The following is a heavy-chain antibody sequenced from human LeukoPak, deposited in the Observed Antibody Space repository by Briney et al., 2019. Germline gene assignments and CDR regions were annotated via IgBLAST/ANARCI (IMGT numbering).Heavy chain of an antibody. CDR2: IKQDGSDK. CDR3: ARALGYCSSTSCYPDY. J-gene: IGHJ4*02. V-gene: IGHV3-7*01. D-gene: IGHD2-2*01. CDR1: GFTFSSYW. Sequence: PGGSLRLSCAASGFTFSSYWMSWVRQAPGKGLEWVANIKQDGSDKYYVDSVKGRFTISRDNAKNSLYLQMNSLRAEDTAVYYCARALGYCSSTSCYPDYWGQGTLVTVSS.